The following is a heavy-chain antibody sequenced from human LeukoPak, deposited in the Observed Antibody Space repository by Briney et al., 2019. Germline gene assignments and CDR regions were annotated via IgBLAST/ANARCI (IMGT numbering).Heavy chain of an antibody. CDR1: GFTFSSYA. V-gene: IGHV3-30*04. CDR2: ISYDGSNQ. J-gene: IGHJ3*02. D-gene: IGHD3-16*02. CDR3: ARWSSDYVWGSYRHASFDAFDI. Sequence: PGGSLRLSCAASGFTFSSYAMHWVRQAPGKGLEWVAGISYDGSNQYYADSVKGRFTISRGNSKNTLYLQMNSLRAEDTAVYYCARWSSDYVWGSYRHASFDAFDIWGQGTMVTVSS.